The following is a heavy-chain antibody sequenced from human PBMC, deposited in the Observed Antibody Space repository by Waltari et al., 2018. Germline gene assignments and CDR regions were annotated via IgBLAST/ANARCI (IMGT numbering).Heavy chain of an antibody. Sequence: QVQLQESGPGLVKPSETLSLTCTVSGGSISSYYWSWIRQPPGKGLEWIGYIYYSGSTNYNPSRKSRVTISVDTSKNQFSLKLSSVTAADTAVYYCARDFSAYGSGSYHGGLFDYWGQGTLVTVSS. CDR1: GGSISSYY. D-gene: IGHD3-10*01. CDR2: IYYSGST. V-gene: IGHV4-59*01. CDR3: ARDFSAYGSGSYHGGLFDY. J-gene: IGHJ4*02.